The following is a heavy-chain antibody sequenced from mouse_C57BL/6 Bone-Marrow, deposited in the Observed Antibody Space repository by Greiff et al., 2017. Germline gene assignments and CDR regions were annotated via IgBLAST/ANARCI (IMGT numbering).Heavy chain of an antibody. Sequence: VQLQQSGAELVKPGASVKISCTASGFAFSSYWMNWVKQRPGKGLEWIGQIYPGDGDTNYNGKFKGKATLTAGKSSSTDYMQLSSLTCEDSAVYFCEKGYYSNVFGYWGQGTTLTVSS. D-gene: IGHD2-5*01. V-gene: IGHV1-80*01. J-gene: IGHJ2*01. CDR1: GFAFSSYW. CDR2: IYPGDGDT. CDR3: EKGYYSNVFGY.